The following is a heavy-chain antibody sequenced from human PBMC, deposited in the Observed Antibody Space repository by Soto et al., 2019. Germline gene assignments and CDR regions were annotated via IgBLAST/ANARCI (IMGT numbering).Heavy chain of an antibody. CDR3: ARASGDPNWFDP. CDR2: IYYSGST. J-gene: IGHJ5*02. D-gene: IGHD3-10*01. Sequence: SETLSLTCTVSGSSISSYYWIWIRQPPGKGLEWIGYIYYSGSTNYNPSLKSRVTISVDTSKNQFSLKLSSVTAADTAVYYCARASGDPNWFDPWGQGTLVTVSS. V-gene: IGHV4-59*01. CDR1: GSSISSYY.